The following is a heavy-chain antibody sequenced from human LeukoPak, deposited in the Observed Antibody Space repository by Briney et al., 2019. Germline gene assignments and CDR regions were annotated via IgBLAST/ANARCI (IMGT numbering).Heavy chain of an antibody. J-gene: IGHJ6*03. D-gene: IGHD4-17*01. CDR2: IYSSGST. CDR3: ARLKTVTPYYIYSMDV. V-gene: IGHV4-4*07. CDR1: GGSINSYY. Sequence: SETLSLTCTVSGGSINSYYWSWLRQPAGKGLEWIGRIYSSGSTNYNPSLKSRVTMSVDTSKNQFSLKLSSVTAADTAVYYCARLKTVTPYYIYSMDVWGKGTTATVSS.